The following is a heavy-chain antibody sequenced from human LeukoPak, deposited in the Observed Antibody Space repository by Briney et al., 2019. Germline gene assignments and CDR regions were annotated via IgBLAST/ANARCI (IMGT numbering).Heavy chain of an antibody. CDR1: GGSLSSSSYY. V-gene: IGHV3-66*02. Sequence: ETLSLTCTVSGGSLSSSSYYWGWIRQPPGKGLEWVSVIYSGGSTYYADSVKGRFTISRDNSKNTLYLQMNSLRAEDTAVYYCARGGSYPFDYWGQGTLVTVSS. CDR3: ARGGSYPFDY. CDR2: IYSGGST. D-gene: IGHD1-26*01. J-gene: IGHJ4*02.